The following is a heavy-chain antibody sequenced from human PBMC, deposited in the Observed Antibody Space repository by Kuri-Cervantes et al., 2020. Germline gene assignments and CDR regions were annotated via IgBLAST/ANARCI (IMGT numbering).Heavy chain of an antibody. D-gene: IGHD3-16*01. Sequence: ASVKVSCKASGYTFTSYGISWVRQAPGQGLEWMGWISAYNGKTNYAQKLQGRVTMTTDTSTSTAYMELRSLRSDDTAVYYCARAYGGGWKTYYFDYWGQGTLVTVSS. CDR3: ARAYGGGWKTYYFDY. CDR1: GYTFTSYG. CDR2: ISAYNGKT. J-gene: IGHJ4*02. V-gene: IGHV1-18*01.